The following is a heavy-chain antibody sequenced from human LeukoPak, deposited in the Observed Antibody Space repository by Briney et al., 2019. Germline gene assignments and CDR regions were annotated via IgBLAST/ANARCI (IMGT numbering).Heavy chain of an antibody. CDR2: IYYSAST. Sequence: PSETLSLTCTVSGGSISSGGYYWSWIRQHPGKGLEWIGYIYYSASTYYNPSLKSRVTLSVDTSKNQFSLKPSSVTAADTAVYYCARGQWLPDYWGQGTLVTVSS. CDR3: ARGQWLPDY. D-gene: IGHD5-12*01. J-gene: IGHJ4*02. CDR1: GGSISSGGYY. V-gene: IGHV4-31*03.